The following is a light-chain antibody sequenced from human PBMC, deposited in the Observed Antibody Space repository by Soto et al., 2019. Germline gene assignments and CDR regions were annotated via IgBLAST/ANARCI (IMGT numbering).Light chain of an antibody. Sequence: IVLTQSPGTLSLSTGERATLSCRASQSVSSSYLAWYQQKPGQAPRLLIYDASNRATGIPARFSGSGSGTDFTLTISSLEPEDFAVYYCQQRSNWPPWTFGQGTKVDIK. CDR2: DAS. CDR3: QQRSNWPPWT. J-gene: IGKJ1*01. V-gene: IGKV3-11*01. CDR1: QSVSSSY.